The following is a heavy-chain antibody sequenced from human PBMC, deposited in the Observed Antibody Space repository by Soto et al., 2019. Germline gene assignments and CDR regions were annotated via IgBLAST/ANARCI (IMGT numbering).Heavy chain of an antibody. CDR2: ISAYNGNT. Sequence: QVQLVQSGAEVKKPGASVKVSCKASGYTFTSYGVSWVRQAPGQGLEWMGWISAYNGNTKYAQKLQGRVTMNTDTSANTAYMDLRRLRSDDTAVYYCARDSPPVDYWGQGTLVTVSS. V-gene: IGHV1-18*01. CDR3: ARDSPPVDY. J-gene: IGHJ4*02. CDR1: GYTFTSYG.